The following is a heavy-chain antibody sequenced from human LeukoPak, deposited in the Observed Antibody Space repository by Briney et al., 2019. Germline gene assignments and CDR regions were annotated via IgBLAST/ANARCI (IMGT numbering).Heavy chain of an antibody. CDR1: GGSLNGYY. V-gene: IGHV4-34*01. CDR2: INHSGTT. Sequence: SETLSLTCSVYGGSLNGYYRSWIRQPPGKRLEWIGEINHSGTTNYNPSLKSRVTMSLDTSKNQFSLRLNSVTAADMAVYYCARVPLRFLEPFDYWGQGTLVTVSS. J-gene: IGHJ4*02. D-gene: IGHD3-3*01. CDR3: ARVPLRFLEPFDY.